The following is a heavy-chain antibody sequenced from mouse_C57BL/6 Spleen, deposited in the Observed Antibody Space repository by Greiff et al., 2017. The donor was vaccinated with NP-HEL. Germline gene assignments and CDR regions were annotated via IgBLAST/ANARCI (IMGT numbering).Heavy chain of an antibody. J-gene: IGHJ4*01. CDR2: ISYDGSN. Sequence: LKESGPGLVKPSQSLSLTCSVTGYSITSGYYWNWIRQFPGNKLEWMGYISYDGSNNYNPSLKNRISITRDTSKNQFFLKLNSVTTEDTATYYCARDYGNSYAMDYWGQGTSVTVSS. CDR1: GYSITSGYY. CDR3: ARDYGNSYAMDY. D-gene: IGHD2-1*01. V-gene: IGHV3-6*01.